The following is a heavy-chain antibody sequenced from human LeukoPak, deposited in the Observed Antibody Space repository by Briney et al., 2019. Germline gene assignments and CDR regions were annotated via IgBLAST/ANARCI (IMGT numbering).Heavy chain of an antibody. CDR1: GFTFSSYA. D-gene: IGHD6-13*01. V-gene: IGHV3-23*01. Sequence: GGSLSLSCAASGFTFSSYAMSWVRQAPGKGLEWVSAISGSGGSTYSADSVKGRFTISRDNSNKTLYLQMNSHRAEATAAYNCAKDVAAAGHSGFDYWGQGTLVTVSS. CDR3: AKDVAAAGHSGFDY. CDR2: ISGSGGST. J-gene: IGHJ4*02.